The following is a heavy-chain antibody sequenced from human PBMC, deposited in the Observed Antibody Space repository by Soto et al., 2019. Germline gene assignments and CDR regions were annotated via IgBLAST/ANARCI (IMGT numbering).Heavy chain of an antibody. CDR2: VYNPGGT. J-gene: IGHJ6*02. Sequence: QVQLQQSGPGLVKPSETLSLTCTVSSGPSSSHNWGWIRQSPGGGLEGIGYVYNPGGTSYNPSPKSRVTISADTSANPISLTLSFVTAADTAIYYCVRQGIGNLHGLVDVWGQGTTVSVSS. D-gene: IGHD1-1*01. CDR1: SGPSSSHN. CDR3: VRQGIGNLHGLVDV. V-gene: IGHV4-59*08.